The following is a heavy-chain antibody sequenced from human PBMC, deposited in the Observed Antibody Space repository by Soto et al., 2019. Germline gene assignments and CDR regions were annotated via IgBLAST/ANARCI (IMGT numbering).Heavy chain of an antibody. CDR3: SRGDY. CDR2: ISHSGAT. J-gene: IGHJ4*02. V-gene: IGHV4-31*03. CDR1: GESIDTAGYY. Sequence: QVQLQESGPRLVRPSQTLSLTCTVSGESIDTAGYYWTWIRQRPGKGLEWLGFISHSGATYYNASVESRLSISLDTSQNQFSLKVSSVTAADTAVYFCSRGDYWGQGMLVTVSS.